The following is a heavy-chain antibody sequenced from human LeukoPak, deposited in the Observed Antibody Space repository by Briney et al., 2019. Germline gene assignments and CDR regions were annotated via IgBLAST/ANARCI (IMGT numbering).Heavy chain of an antibody. CDR3: ARAYYYDSPIDY. D-gene: IGHD3-22*01. J-gene: IGHJ4*02. V-gene: IGHV3-30*03. Sequence: GGSLRLSCAASGFTFSSYGMHWVRQAPGKGLEWVAVISYDGSNKYYADSVKGRFTISRDNSKNTLYLQMNSLRAEDTAVYYCARAYYYDSPIDYWGQGTLVTVSS. CDR1: GFTFSSYG. CDR2: ISYDGSNK.